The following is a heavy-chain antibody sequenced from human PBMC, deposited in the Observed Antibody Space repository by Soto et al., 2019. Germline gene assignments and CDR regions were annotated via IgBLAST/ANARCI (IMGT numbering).Heavy chain of an antibody. CDR1: GFTFSSYS. Sequence: EVQLVESGGGLVKPGGSLRLSCAASGFTFSSYSMNWVRQAPGKGLEWVSSISSSGSYIYYADSVKGRFTISRDNAKNSLYLQMNSLRAEDTAVYYCARDSGYCGGDCYSSYYYGMDVWGQGTTVTVSS. D-gene: IGHD2-21*02. CDR2: ISSSGSYI. CDR3: ARDSGYCGGDCYSSYYYGMDV. V-gene: IGHV3-21*01. J-gene: IGHJ6*02.